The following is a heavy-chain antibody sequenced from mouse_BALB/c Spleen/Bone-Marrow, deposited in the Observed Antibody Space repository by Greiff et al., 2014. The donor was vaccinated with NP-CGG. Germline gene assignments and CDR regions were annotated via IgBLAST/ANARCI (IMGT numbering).Heavy chain of an antibody. D-gene: IGHD2-10*02. V-gene: IGHV1-62-2*01. J-gene: IGHJ1*01. CDR2: FYPGSGSI. CDR1: GHTFTEYI. CDR3: ARHESYGNYLYFDV. Sequence: VQLQQSGAGLVKPGGSVKLSCKASGHTFTEYIIHWVKQRSGQGLEWIGWFYPGSGSIKCNEKFKDKATLTADKSSSTVYMELSRLTSEDSAVYFCARHESYGNYLYFDVWGAGTTVTVSS.